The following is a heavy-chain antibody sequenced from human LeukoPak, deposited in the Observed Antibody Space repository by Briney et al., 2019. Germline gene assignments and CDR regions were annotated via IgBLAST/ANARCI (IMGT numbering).Heavy chain of an antibody. CDR1: GFIFSSFW. D-gene: IGHD3-22*01. CDR2: ISYDGSNK. J-gene: IGHJ4*02. V-gene: IGHV3-30-3*01. Sequence: GGSLRLSCAASGFIFSSFWMHWVRQAPGKGLEWVAVISYDGSNKYYADSVKGRFTISRDNSKNTLYLQMNSLRAEDTAVYYCARGEDSSGYYYVLDYWGQGTLVTVSS. CDR3: ARGEDSSGYYYVLDY.